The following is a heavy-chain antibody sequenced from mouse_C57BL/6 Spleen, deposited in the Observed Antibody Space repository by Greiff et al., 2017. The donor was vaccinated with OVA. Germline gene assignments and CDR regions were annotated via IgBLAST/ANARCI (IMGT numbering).Heavy chain of an antibody. CDR1: GYTFTSYW. V-gene: IGHV1-74*01. D-gene: IGHD2-5*01. CDR3: ARGVVTTYRFAY. Sequence: QVQLQQPGAELVKPGASVKVSCKASGYTFTSYWMHWVKQRPGQGLEWIGRIHPSDSDTNYNQKFKGKATLTVDKSSSTAYLQLSSLTSEDSAVYYCARGVVTTYRFAYWGQGTLGTVSA. J-gene: IGHJ3*01. CDR2: IHPSDSDT.